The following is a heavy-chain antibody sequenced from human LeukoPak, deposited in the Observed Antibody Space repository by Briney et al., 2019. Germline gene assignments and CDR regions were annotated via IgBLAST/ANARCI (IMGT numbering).Heavy chain of an antibody. J-gene: IGHJ4*02. CDR3: VKVGYYDSSGYYLFDY. CDR1: GFTFSSYA. V-gene: IGHV3-23*01. D-gene: IGHD3-22*01. CDR2: ISVSGGSS. Sequence: GGSLRLSCAASGFTFSSYAMSWVRQAPGKGLEWVSSISVSGGSSYYAHSVKGRFTISRDNSKNTLYLQMSSLRAEDTAVYYCVKVGYYDSSGYYLFDYWGQGTLVTVSS.